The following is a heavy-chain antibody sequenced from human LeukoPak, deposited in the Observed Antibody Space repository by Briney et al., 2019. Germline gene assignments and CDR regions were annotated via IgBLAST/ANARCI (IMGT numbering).Heavy chain of an antibody. V-gene: IGHV3-15*01. D-gene: IGHD3-3*01. CDR1: GFTFSNAW. CDR2: IKSKTDGGTT. CDR3: TTVFWSGYYPANFDY. Sequence: GGSLRLSCAASGFTFSNAWMSWVRQAPGKGLEWVGRIKSKTDGGTTDYAAPVKGRFTISRDDSKNTLYLQMNSLKTEDTAVYYCTTVFWSGYYPANFDYWGQGTLVTVSS. J-gene: IGHJ4*02.